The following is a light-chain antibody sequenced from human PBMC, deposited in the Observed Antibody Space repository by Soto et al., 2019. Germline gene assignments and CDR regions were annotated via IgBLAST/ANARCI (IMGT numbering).Light chain of an antibody. CDR1: QRVSSN. J-gene: IGKJ1*01. Sequence: EIVLTQSPGTLSLSPGERATLSCRASQRVSSNLAWYQQKPGQAPPLLLFGASTRATAIPARFSGSGSETEFTLPISSLLAEDSAVYFCQQYNNWPPWTFAQGTKVDIK. CDR2: GAS. V-gene: IGKV3-15*01. CDR3: QQYNNWPPWT.